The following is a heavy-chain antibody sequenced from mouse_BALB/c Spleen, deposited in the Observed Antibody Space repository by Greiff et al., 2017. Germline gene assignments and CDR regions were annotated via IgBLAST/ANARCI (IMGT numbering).Heavy chain of an antibody. V-gene: IGHV5-6-4*01. CDR3: TRGGDYYDYDWFAY. D-gene: IGHD2-4*01. J-gene: IGHJ3*01. Sequence: EVMLVESGGGLVKPGGSLKLSCAASGFTFSSYTMSWVRQTPEKRLEWVATISSGGSYTYYPDSVKGRFTISRDNAKNTLYLQMSSLKSEDTAMYYCTRGGDYYDYDWFAYWGQGTLVTVSA. CDR1: GFTFSSYT. CDR2: ISSGGSYT.